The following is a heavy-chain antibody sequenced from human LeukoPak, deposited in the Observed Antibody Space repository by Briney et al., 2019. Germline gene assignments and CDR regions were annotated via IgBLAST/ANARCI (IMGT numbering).Heavy chain of an antibody. D-gene: IGHD6-19*01. J-gene: IGHJ4*02. V-gene: IGHV1-2*02. CDR2: INPNSGGT. Sequence: GASVKVSCKASGYTFTGYYMHWVRQAPGQGLEWMGWINPNSGGTNYAQKFQGRVTMTRDTSISTAYMELSRLRSDDTAVYYCARVANEQWLVQRLYYFDYWGQGTLVTVSS. CDR1: GYTFTGYY. CDR3: ARVANEQWLVQRLYYFDY.